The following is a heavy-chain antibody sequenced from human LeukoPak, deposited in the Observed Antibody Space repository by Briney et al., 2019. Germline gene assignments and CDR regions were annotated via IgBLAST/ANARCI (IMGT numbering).Heavy chain of an antibody. Sequence: PGGSLRLSCAASGLTVSTKHMSWVRQAPGKGLERVSVIYSGGTTNYAESVKGRFTISRDDSKNTLHLQMNSLRAEDTAVYYCAARDCSRTSCNAGVFDYWGQGTLVSVS. CDR1: GLTVSTKH. J-gene: IGHJ4*02. CDR3: AARDCSRTSCNAGVFDY. CDR2: IYSGGTT. D-gene: IGHD2-21*01. V-gene: IGHV3-53*01.